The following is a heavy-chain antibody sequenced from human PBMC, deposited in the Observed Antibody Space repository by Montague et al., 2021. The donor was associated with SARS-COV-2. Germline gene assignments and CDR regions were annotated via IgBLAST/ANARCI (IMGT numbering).Heavy chain of an antibody. CDR1: GGSISSGSYY. D-gene: IGHD3-10*01. CDR2: IYTSGST. Sequence: TLSLTCTVSGGSISSGSYYWSWIRQPAGKGLEWIGRIYTSGSTNYNPSLKSRVTISVDTSKNQFSLKLSSVTAADTAVYYCARVGVGTMVRGVIPAYYYDGMDVWGQGTTVTVS. CDR3: ARVGVGTMVRGVIPAYYYDGMDV. J-gene: IGHJ6*02. V-gene: IGHV4-61*02.